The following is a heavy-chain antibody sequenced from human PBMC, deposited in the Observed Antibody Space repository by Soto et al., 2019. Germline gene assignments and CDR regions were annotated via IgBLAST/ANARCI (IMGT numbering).Heavy chain of an antibody. CDR3: ARVYLYDYVWGSYRYPYYFDY. CDR2: IYYSGST. J-gene: IGHJ4*02. V-gene: IGHV4-61*01. Sequence: SETLSLTGTVSGGSVSSGSYYWSWILQPPGKGLEWIGYIYYSGSTNYNPSLKSRVTISVDTSKNQFSLKLSSVTAADTAVYYCARVYLYDYVWGSYRYPYYFDYWGQGTLVTVSS. CDR1: GGSVSSGSYY. D-gene: IGHD3-16*02.